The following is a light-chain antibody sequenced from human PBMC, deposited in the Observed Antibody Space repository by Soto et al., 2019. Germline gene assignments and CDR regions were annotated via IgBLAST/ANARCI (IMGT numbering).Light chain of an antibody. Sequence: QSALTQPASVSGSPGQSITMSCTGTSSNVGGYNYVSWYQQYPGKAPKLMIFEVTNRPSGVSDRFSGSKSGNTASLTISGLQAEDEADSYCSSFTSSNTWLFGGGTKLTVL. CDR2: EVT. CDR3: SSFTSSNTWL. CDR1: SSNVGGYNY. V-gene: IGLV2-14*01. J-gene: IGLJ3*02.